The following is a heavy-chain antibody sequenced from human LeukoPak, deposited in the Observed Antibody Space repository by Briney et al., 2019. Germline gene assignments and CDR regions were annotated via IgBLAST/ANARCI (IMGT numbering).Heavy chain of an antibody. CDR3: ARGSGVLSPNWFDP. V-gene: IGHV3-30-3*01. D-gene: IGHD3-16*01. Sequence: GRSLRLFCAASGFTFSSYAMHWVRQAPGKGLEWVAVISYDGSNKYYADSVKGRFTISRDNSKNTLYLQMNSLRAEDTAVYYCARGSGVLSPNWFDPWGQGTLVTVSS. CDR2: ISYDGSNK. J-gene: IGHJ5*02. CDR1: GFTFSSYA.